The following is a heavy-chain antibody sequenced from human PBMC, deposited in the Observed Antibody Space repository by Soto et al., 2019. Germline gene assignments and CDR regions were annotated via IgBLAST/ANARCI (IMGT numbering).Heavy chain of an antibody. J-gene: IGHJ4*02. D-gene: IGHD4-17*01. V-gene: IGHV3-72*01. CDR1: GFTFSDHY. CDR3: ARATTVTDY. Sequence: LRLSCAASGFTFSDHYMDWVRQAPGKGLEWVGRTRNKANSHTTEYAASVKGRFTISRDDSKNSLYLQMNSLKIEDTAVYYCARATTVTDYWGQGTLVNVS. CDR2: TRNKANSHTT.